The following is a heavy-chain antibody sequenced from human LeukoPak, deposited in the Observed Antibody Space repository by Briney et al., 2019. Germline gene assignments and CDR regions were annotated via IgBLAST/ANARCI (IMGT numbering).Heavy chain of an antibody. D-gene: IGHD2-2*01. J-gene: IGHJ4*02. CDR3: ARGGPQIVVVPAAMREFDY. CDR2: INPSGGST. CDR1: GYTFTSYY. V-gene: IGHV1-46*01. Sequence: ASVKVSCKTSGYTFTSYYMHWVRQAPGQGLEWMGIINPSGGSTSYAQKFQGRVTMTRDMSTSTVYMELSSLRSEDTAVYYCARGGPQIVVVPAAMREFDYWGQGTLVTVSS.